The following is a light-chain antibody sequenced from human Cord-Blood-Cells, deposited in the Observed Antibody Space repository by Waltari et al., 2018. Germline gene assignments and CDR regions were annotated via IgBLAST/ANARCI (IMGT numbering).Light chain of an antibody. CDR3: QQRSNWRT. CDR2: HAS. Sequence: EIVLTQSPATRSLSTGARANLPCRASQSVSSHLAWYQQKPGQAPQLLIYHASYRATGIAARFSGSGAGTDFTLNISSLEPEDFAVCYCQQRSNWRTFGQGTKVDIK. J-gene: IGKJ1*01. V-gene: IGKV3D-11*02. CDR1: QSVSSH.